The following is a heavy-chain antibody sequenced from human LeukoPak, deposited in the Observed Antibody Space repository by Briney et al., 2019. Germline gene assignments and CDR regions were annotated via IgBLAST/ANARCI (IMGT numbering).Heavy chain of an antibody. CDR1: GDSISARTYY. D-gene: IGHD5-24*01. V-gene: IGHV4-39*01. CDR2: IYETGST. Sequence: SETLSLTCTVSGDSISARTYYWGWIRQPPGKGLEWIGHIYETGSTYYNPSLKSRVTIFVDTLKSQFSLKMTSVTATDTAVYYCVKGGGGYNGGGWFDPWGQGTLVTVSS. CDR3: VKGGGGYNGGGWFDP. J-gene: IGHJ5*02.